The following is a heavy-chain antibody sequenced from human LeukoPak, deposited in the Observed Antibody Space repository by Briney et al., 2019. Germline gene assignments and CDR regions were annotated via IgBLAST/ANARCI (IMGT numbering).Heavy chain of an antibody. CDR1: GFTFSSFA. Sequence: PGGSLRLSCAASGFTFSSFAMYWVRQAPGKGLEWVAVISYDRSNKDYADSVKGRFTISRDYSKNTLYLEMNSLRTEDTAVYYCARITCSSSSCYSQRFDYWGQGTLVTVSS. J-gene: IGHJ4*02. CDR2: ISYDRSNK. CDR3: ARITCSSSSCYSQRFDY. V-gene: IGHV3-30-3*01. D-gene: IGHD2-2*01.